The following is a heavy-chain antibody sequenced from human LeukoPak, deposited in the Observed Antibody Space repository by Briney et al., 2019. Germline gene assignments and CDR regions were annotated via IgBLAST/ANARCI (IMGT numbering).Heavy chain of an antibody. V-gene: IGHV3-13*01. D-gene: IGHD2-2*01. CDR2: IGTAGDT. CDR3: ARGYCSSTSCYGDYYYGMDV. Sequence: PGGSLRLSCAASGFTFSSYDMHWVRQATGKGLEWVSAIGTAGDTYYPGSVKGRFTISRENAKNSLYLQMNSLRAGDTAVYYCARGYCSSTSCYGDYYYGMDVWGQGTTVTVSS. J-gene: IGHJ6*02. CDR1: GFTFSSYD.